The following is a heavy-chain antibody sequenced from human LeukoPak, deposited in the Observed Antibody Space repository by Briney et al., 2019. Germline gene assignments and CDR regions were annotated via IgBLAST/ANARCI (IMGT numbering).Heavy chain of an antibody. CDR3: ARDNRRYQLLSLDYYYGMDV. J-gene: IGHJ6*02. CDR2: IHYSGST. D-gene: IGHD2-2*01. V-gene: IGHV4-59*12. Sequence: PSETLSLTCTVSGGSISSYYWSWIRQPPGKGLEWIGYIHYSGSTYYNPSLKSRVTISVDTSKNQFSLKLSSVTAADTAVYYCARDNRRYQLLSLDYYYGMDVWGQGTTVTVSS. CDR1: GGSISSYY.